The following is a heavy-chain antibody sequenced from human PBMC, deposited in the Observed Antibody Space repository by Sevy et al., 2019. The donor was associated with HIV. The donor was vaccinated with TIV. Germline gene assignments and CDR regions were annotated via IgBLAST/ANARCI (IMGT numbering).Heavy chain of an antibody. D-gene: IGHD2-2*01. CDR1: GGSFSGYY. J-gene: IGHJ3*02. CDR2: INHSGST. Sequence: SETLSLTCAVYGGSFSGYYGSWIRQPPGKGLEWIGEINHSGSTNYNPSLKSRVTISVDTSKNQFSLKLSSVTAADTAVYYCARHCTGTSCSHAFDIWGQGTMVTVSS. CDR3: ARHCTGTSCSHAFDI. V-gene: IGHV4-34*01.